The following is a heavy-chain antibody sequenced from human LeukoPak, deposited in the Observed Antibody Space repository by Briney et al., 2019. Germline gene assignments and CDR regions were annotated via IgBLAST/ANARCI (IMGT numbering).Heavy chain of an antibody. CDR2: IYPGDSDT. CDR3: ARGGFPHESGWYGYGMDV. D-gene: IGHD6-19*01. V-gene: IGHV5-51*01. CDR1: GYSFTSYW. J-gene: IGHJ6*02. Sequence: GESLKISCKGSGYSFTSYWIGWVRQMPGKGLEWMGIIYPGDSDTRYSPSFQGQVTISADKSISTAYLQWSSLKASDTAMYYCARGGFPHESGWYGYGMDVWGQGTTVTVSS.